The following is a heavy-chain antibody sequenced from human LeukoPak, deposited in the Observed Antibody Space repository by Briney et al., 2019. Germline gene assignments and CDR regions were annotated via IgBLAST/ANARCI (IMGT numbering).Heavy chain of an antibody. CDR3: ARSGYSSSWPFDY. J-gene: IGHJ4*02. V-gene: IGHV5-51*01. Sequence: GESLKISCQGSGYSFTSYWIGWVRQMPGKGLEWMGIIYPGDSDTRYSPSFQGQVTISADKSISTAFLQWSSLKASDTAMYYCARSGYSSSWPFDYWGQGTLVTVSS. CDR2: IYPGDSDT. CDR1: GYSFTSYW. D-gene: IGHD6-13*01.